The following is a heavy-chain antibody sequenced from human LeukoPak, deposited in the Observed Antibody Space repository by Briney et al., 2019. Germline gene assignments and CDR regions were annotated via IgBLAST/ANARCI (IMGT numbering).Heavy chain of an antibody. Sequence: DSVNVSCKASGYTFTAYYMHWVRQAPGQGLEWMGIINPSGGSTSYAQKFQGRVTMTRDTSTSTVYMELSSLRSEDTAVYYCARAEYYDILTGYNYYFDYWGQGTLVTVSS. J-gene: IGHJ4*02. V-gene: IGHV1-46*01. CDR3: ARAEYYDILTGYNYYFDY. CDR1: GYTFTAYY. CDR2: INPSGGST. D-gene: IGHD3-9*01.